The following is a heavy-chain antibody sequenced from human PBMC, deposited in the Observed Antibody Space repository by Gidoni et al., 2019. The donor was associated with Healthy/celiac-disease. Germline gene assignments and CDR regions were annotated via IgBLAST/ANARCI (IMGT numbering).Heavy chain of an antibody. V-gene: IGHV4-34*01. J-gene: IGHJ6*02. D-gene: IGHD3-3*01. CDR2: INHSG. CDR3: ARVPQYYDFWSGGKGYYYYYGMDV. Sequence: QVQLQQWGAGLLKPSETLSLTCAVYGGSFSGYYWSWIRQPPGKGLEWIGEINHSGSTISVDTSKNQFSLKLSSVTAADTAVYYCARVPQYYDFWSGGKGYYYYYGMDVWGQGTTVTVSS. CDR1: GGSFSGYY.